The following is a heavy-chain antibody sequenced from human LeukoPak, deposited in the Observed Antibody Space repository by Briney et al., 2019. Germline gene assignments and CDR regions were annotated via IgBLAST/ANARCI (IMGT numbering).Heavy chain of an antibody. CDR2: ISYDGSNE. V-gene: IGHV3-30-3*01. Sequence: GGSLRLSCAASGFTFSSYAMHWVRQAPGKGLEWVAIISYDGSNEYYADSVKGRFTISRDNSKNTLYLQMNSLRAEDTAVYYCARAGYNWNYVETWGQGTLVTVSS. D-gene: IGHD1-20*01. CDR1: GFTFSSYA. J-gene: IGHJ4*02. CDR3: ARAGYNWNYVET.